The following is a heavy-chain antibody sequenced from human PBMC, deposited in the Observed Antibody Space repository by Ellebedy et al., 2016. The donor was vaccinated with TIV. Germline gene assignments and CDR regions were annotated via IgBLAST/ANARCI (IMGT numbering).Heavy chain of an antibody. CDR2: IYYSGST. D-gene: IGHD3-22*01. Sequence: MPSETLSLTCTVSGGSISTHYWNWIRQPPGKELEWIGYIYYSGSTNYNPSLKSRVTISVDTSKNQFSLKLSSVTAADTAVYYCARLYYYDSSGYSLAAIYFDYWGQGTLVTVSS. CDR1: GGSISTHY. CDR3: ARLYYYDSSGYSLAAIYFDY. V-gene: IGHV4-59*08. J-gene: IGHJ4*02.